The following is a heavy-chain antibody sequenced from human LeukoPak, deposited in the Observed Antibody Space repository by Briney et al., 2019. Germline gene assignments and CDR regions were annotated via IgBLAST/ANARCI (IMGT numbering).Heavy chain of an antibody. D-gene: IGHD6-19*01. V-gene: IGHV3-30*03. CDR1: GFTFSTYS. CDR2: ISYDGSNK. J-gene: IGHJ4*02. CDR3: ARDRQWLALDY. Sequence: GGSLRLSCAASGFTFSTYSMNWVRQAPGKGLEWVAVISYDGSNKYYADSVKGRFTISRDNSKNTLYLQMNSLRAEDTAVYYCARDRQWLALDYWGQGTLVTVSS.